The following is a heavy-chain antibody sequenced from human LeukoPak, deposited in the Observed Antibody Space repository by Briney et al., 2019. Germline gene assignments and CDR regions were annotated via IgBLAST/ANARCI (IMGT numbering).Heavy chain of an antibody. J-gene: IGHJ4*02. CDR1: GFTVSSNY. V-gene: IGHV3-53*01. CDR3: ARVLPQVY. CDR2: LYSDGRT. Sequence: GGSLRLSCVASGFTVSSNYMSCVRQAPGKGLEWVSVLYSDGRTYYADSVKGQFTISRDTSKNTLYLQMNSLRVEDTAVYYCARVLPQVYWGQGTRVTVPS.